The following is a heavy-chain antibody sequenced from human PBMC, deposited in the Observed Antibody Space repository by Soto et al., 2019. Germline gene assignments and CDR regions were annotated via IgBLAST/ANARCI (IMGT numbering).Heavy chain of an antibody. CDR2: IKSKTDGGTI. V-gene: IGHV3-15*01. CDR3: TTGPNLRPLAAFDI. J-gene: IGHJ3*02. CDR1: GFTFTNAW. Sequence: EVQLVESGGDLVKPGGSLRLSCAASGFTFTNAWMTWVRQGPGKGLEWVGRIKSKTDGGTIDYAAPVKGRFTISRDDSQNTLYLQMNSLKTEDTAVYYCTTGPNLRPLAAFDIWGQGTVVTVSS.